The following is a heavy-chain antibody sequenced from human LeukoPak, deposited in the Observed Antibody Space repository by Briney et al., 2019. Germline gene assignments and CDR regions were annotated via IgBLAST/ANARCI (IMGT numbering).Heavy chain of an antibody. Sequence: GGSLRLSCAASGFTFSTYSMNWVRQAPGKGLEWVSYISVRGGDIYYADSVKGRFTVSRDNAKNSLYLQMHTLRDEDTAVYYCARDKGRGYSYGWDYWGQGTRVTVSS. CDR1: GFTFSTYS. V-gene: IGHV3-48*02. CDR3: ARDKGRGYSYGWDY. D-gene: IGHD5-18*01. J-gene: IGHJ4*02. CDR2: ISVRGGDI.